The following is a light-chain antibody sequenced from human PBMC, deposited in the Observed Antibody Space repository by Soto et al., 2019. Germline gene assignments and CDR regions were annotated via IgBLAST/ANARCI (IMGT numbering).Light chain of an antibody. CDR3: QSYDSSLSGLYV. Sequence: QSVLTQPPSVSGAPGQRVAISCTGSSSNIGAEYDVHWYQQLPGTAPKRLIYGDNNRPSGVPDRFSGSKSGTSASLAITGLQPEDEVDYYCQSYDSSLSGLYVFGTGTKVTVL. J-gene: IGLJ1*01. CDR1: SSNIGAEYD. V-gene: IGLV1-40*01. CDR2: GDN.